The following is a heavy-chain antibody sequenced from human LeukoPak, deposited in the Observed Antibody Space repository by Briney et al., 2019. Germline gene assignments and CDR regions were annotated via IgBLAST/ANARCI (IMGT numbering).Heavy chain of an antibody. CDR3: AKYSSGWYGSDYFDY. J-gene: IGHJ4*02. CDR2: ISGSGGST. CDR1: GFTFSSYA. D-gene: IGHD6-19*01. Sequence: GGSLRLSCAASGFTFSSYAMSWVRQAPGKGLEWVSAISGSGGSTYYADSVKGRFTISRDNSKTTLYLQMNSLRAEDTAVYYCAKYSSGWYGSDYFDYWGQGTLVTVSS. V-gene: IGHV3-23*01.